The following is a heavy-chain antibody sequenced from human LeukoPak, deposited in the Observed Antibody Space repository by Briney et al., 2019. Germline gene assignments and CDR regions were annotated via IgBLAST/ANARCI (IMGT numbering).Heavy chain of an antibody. CDR3: ARDRHYYGSGSYYNVFDY. J-gene: IGHJ4*02. V-gene: IGHV4-34*01. CDR2: IYHSGST. Sequence: SETLSLTCAVYGGSFSGYYWSWIRQPPGKGLEWIGYIYHSGSTYYNPSLKSRVTISVDRSKNQFSLKLSSVTAADTAVYYCARDRHYYGSGSYYNVFDYWGQGTLVTVSS. D-gene: IGHD3-10*01. CDR1: GGSFSGYY.